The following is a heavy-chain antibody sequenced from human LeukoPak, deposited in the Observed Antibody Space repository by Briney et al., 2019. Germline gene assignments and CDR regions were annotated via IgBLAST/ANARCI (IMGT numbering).Heavy chain of an antibody. CDR1: GGSITSHY. Sequence: SETLSLTCTVSGGSITSHYWTWLRQSPGKGIEYIAYINYSGDTNYNPSLRSRVTISVETYKKQFSLKLSSVSAADTAVYYCARLFGDTALRVHYHYMDVWGKGTTVTVSS. V-gene: IGHV4-59*11. J-gene: IGHJ6*03. CDR3: ARLFGDTALRVHYHYMDV. CDR2: INYSGDT. D-gene: IGHD3-3*01.